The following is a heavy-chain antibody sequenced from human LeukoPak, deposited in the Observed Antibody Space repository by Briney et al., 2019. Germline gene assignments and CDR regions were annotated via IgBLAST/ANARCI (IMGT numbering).Heavy chain of an antibody. CDR3: ARESGAKTYYYDSSGYYGDAFDI. J-gene: IGHJ3*02. V-gene: IGHV3-7*01. Sequence: GGSLRLSCAASGFTFSDYWMTWVRQAPGKGLEWVANIKQDGSEKYYVDSVEGRFTISRDNSKNTLYLQMNSLRAEDTAVYYCARESGAKTYYYDSSGYYGDAFDIWGQGTMVTVSS. D-gene: IGHD3-22*01. CDR2: IKQDGSEK. CDR1: GFTFSDYW.